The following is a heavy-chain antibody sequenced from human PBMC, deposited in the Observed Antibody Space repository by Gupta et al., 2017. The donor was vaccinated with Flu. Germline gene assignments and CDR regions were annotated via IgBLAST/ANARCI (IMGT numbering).Heavy chain of an antibody. CDR3: ARGLRDILTGYYIGYYYYGMDV. D-gene: IGHD3-9*01. Sequence: EWIGEINHSGSTNYNPSLKSRVTISVDTSKNQFSLKLSSVTAADTAVYYCARGLRDILTGYYIGYYYYGMDVWGQGTTVTVSS. CDR2: INHSGST. V-gene: IGHV4-34*01. J-gene: IGHJ6*02.